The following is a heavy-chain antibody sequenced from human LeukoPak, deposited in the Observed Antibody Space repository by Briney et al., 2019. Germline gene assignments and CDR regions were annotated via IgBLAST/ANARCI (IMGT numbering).Heavy chain of an antibody. V-gene: IGHV1-18*01. Sequence: ASVKVSCKASGYTFTSYGISWVRQAPGQGLEWMGRISAYNGNTNYAQKLQGRVTMTTDTSTSTAYMELRSLRSDDTAVYYCAGSSSYSSGWYMIDYWGQGTLVTVSS. CDR3: AGSSSYSSGWYMIDY. J-gene: IGHJ4*02. CDR2: ISAYNGNT. CDR1: GYTFTSYG. D-gene: IGHD6-19*01.